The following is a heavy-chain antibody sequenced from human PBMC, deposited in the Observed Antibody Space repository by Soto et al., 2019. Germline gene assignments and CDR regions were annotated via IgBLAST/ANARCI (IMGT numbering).Heavy chain of an antibody. CDR3: ARTDSSLFDI. Sequence: PGGSLRLSCAASGFTFSSYAMHWVRQAPGKGLEWVAVISYDGSNKYYADSVKGRFTIPRDNSKNTLYLQMNSLRAEDTAVYYCARTDSSLFDIWGQGTMVTVSS. D-gene: IGHD3-22*01. J-gene: IGHJ3*02. CDR2: ISYDGSNK. V-gene: IGHV3-30-3*01. CDR1: GFTFSSYA.